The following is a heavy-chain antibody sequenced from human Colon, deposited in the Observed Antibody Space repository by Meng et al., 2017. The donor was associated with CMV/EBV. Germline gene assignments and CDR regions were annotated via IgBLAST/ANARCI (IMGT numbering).Heavy chain of an antibody. CDR1: GYTFTGYY. V-gene: IGHV1-2*02. D-gene: IGHD6-19*01. CDR3: ATGYSSGWYSLAGMDV. Sequence: ASVTVSCKASGYTFTGYYMHWVRQAPGQGLEWMGWINPNSGGTNYAQKFQGRVTMTRDTSISTAYMELSRLRSDDTAVYYCATGYSSGWYSLAGMDVWGQGTTVTVSS. CDR2: INPNSGGT. J-gene: IGHJ6*02.